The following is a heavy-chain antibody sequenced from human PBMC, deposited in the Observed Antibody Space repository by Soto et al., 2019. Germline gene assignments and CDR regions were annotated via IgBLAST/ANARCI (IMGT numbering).Heavy chain of an antibody. D-gene: IGHD3-22*01. CDR3: ARVLYYYDSSGYPDY. Sequence: ASVKVSCKASGYTYTSYGSSWVRQAPGQGLEWMGWISAYNGNTNYAQKLQGRVTMTTDTSTSTAYMELRSLRSDDTAVYYCARVLYYYDSSGYPDYWGQGTLVTVSS. CDR1: GYTYTSYG. J-gene: IGHJ4*02. CDR2: ISAYNGNT. V-gene: IGHV1-18*01.